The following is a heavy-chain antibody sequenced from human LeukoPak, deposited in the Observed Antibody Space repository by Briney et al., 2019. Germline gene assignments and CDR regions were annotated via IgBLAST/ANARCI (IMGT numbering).Heavy chain of an antibody. CDR1: GGSISSGGYY. J-gene: IGHJ4*02. CDR3: AREFGRGSYRYYDY. V-gene: IGHV4-31*03. CDR2: IYYSGST. D-gene: IGHD3-16*02. Sequence: PSQTLSLTCTVSGGSISSGGYYWSWIRQHPGKGLEWIGYIYYSGSTYYNPSLKSRVTISVDTSKNQFSLKLSSVTAADTAVYYCAREFGRGSYRYYDYWGQGTLVTVSS.